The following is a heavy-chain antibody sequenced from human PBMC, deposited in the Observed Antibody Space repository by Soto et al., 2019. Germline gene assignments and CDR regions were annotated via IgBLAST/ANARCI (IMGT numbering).Heavy chain of an antibody. J-gene: IGHJ6*02. D-gene: IGHD3-10*01. V-gene: IGHV4-30-4*01. CDR1: GGSISSGDYY. Sequence: PSETLSLTCTVSGGSISSGDYYWSWIRQPPGKGLEWIGYIYYSGSTYYNPSLKSRVTISVDTSKNQFSLKLSSVTAADTAVYYCARDRLLLWFGELSYYYGMDVWGQGTTVTVSS. CDR3: ARDRLLLWFGELSYYYGMDV. CDR2: IYYSGST.